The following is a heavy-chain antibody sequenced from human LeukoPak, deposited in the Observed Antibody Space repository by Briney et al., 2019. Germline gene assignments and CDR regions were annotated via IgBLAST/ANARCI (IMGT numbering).Heavy chain of an antibody. Sequence: GGSLRLSCAAAGFTVSSNYISSVRQAPGKWLGWVSVIYSGGSTYSADSGKGRFTISRDISKTTRMRQMTSLRAEDTAVYYCARARRKGRITIFGVGAGAFDIWGQGTMVTVSS. CDR2: IYSGGST. D-gene: IGHD3-3*01. V-gene: IGHV3-66*01. CDR3: ARARRKGRITIFGVGAGAFDI. CDR1: GFTVSSNY. J-gene: IGHJ3*02.